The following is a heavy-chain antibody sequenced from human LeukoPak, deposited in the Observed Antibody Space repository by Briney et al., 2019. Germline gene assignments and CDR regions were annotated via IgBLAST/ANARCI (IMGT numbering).Heavy chain of an antibody. J-gene: IGHJ4*02. V-gene: IGHV4-59*01. CDR1: GGSISSYY. Sequence: SETLSLTCTVSGGSISSYYWSWIRQPPGKGLEWIGYIYYSGSTNYNPSLKSRVTISVDTSKNQFSLKLSSVTAADTAVYYCARSGRGRYFDWLFHFDYWGRGTLVTVSS. CDR3: ARSGRGRYFDWLFHFDY. CDR2: IYYSGST. D-gene: IGHD3-9*01.